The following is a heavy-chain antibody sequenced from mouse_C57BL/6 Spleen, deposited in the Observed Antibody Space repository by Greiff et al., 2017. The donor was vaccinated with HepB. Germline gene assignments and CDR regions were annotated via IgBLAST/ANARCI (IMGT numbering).Heavy chain of an antibody. CDR2: IYPRSGNT. CDR1: GYTFTSYG. J-gene: IGHJ1*03. Sequence: QVQLQQSGAELARPGASVNLSCKASGYTFTSYGISWVKQRTGQGLEWIGEIYPRSGNTYYNEKFKGKATLTADKSSSTAYMELRSLTSEDSAVYFCAREEDYDGGDWYFDVWGTGTTVTVSS. D-gene: IGHD2-4*01. V-gene: IGHV1-81*01. CDR3: AREEDYDGGDWYFDV.